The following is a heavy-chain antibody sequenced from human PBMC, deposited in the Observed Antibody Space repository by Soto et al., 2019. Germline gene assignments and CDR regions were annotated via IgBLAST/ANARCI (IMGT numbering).Heavy chain of an antibody. CDR3: ARIYTMTDAFDI. V-gene: IGHV4-31*03. Sequence: SDTLSLTCSVSGGSIISGGYYWIWIRQHPGKGLEWIGYIYYSGSTYYNPSLKSRVTISVDTSKNQFSLKLSSVTAADTAVYYCARIYTMTDAFDIWGQGTMVTVSS. D-gene: IGHD3-22*01. J-gene: IGHJ3*02. CDR2: IYYSGST. CDR1: GGSIISGGYY.